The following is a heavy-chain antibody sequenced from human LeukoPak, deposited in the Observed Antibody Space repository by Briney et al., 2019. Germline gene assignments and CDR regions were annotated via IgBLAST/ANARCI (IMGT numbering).Heavy chain of an antibody. CDR1: EFTFSSYG. J-gene: IGHJ4*02. Sequence: GGSLRLSCAASEFTFSSYGMHWVRQAPGKGLEWVAVIWYDGSNRYYADSVRGRFSISRDKSKNTVYLQMNSLRAEDTAVYYCARGRPTTGLDDWGQGTLVTVPS. CDR3: ARGRPTTGLDD. V-gene: IGHV3-33*01. CDR2: IWYDGSNR. D-gene: IGHD4-4*01.